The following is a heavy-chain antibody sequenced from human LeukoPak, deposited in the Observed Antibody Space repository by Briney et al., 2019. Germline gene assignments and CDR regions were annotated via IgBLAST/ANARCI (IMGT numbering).Heavy chain of an antibody. V-gene: IGHV4-39*01. J-gene: IGHJ4*02. Sequence: SETLSLTCTVSGGSISSSSYYWGWIRQPPGKGLEWIGSIYYSGSTYYSPSLESRVTISVDTSKNQFSLKLNSVTAADTAVFYCARHRRQFPPYLDYWGQGTLVTVSS. CDR3: ARHRRQFPPYLDY. CDR1: GGSISSSSYY. CDR2: IYYSGST.